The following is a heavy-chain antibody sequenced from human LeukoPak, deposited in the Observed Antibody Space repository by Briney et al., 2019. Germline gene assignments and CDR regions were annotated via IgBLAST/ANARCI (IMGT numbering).Heavy chain of an antibody. D-gene: IGHD6-13*01. J-gene: IGHJ4*02. CDR3: ASGASSPTDY. Sequence: NPSETLSLTCTVSGGSISSYYWSWIRQPPGKGLEWIGYMYYSGSTNYNPSLKSRVTISVDTSKNQFSLKLSSVTAADTAVYYCASGASSPTDYWGQGTLVTVPS. CDR2: MYYSGST. V-gene: IGHV4-59*01. CDR1: GGSISSYY.